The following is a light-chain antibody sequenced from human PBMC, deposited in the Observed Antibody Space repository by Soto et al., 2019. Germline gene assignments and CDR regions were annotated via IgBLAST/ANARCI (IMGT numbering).Light chain of an antibody. V-gene: IGLV2-14*01. CDR1: SSDIGAYNF. J-gene: IGLJ3*02. Sequence: QSALTQPASVSVSPGQAITISCTGTSSDIGAYNFVSWYQQPPGTAPKLIIYEVTKRPSGVSDRFSGSKSGNTASLTISGLQAEDEADYYCSSYRENTIGVLGGGTKLTVL. CDR3: SSYRENTIGV. CDR2: EVT.